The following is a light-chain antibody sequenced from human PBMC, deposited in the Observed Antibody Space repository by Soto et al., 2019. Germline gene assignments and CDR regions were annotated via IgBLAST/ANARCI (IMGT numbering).Light chain of an antibody. CDR2: AAS. J-gene: IGKJ4*01. V-gene: IGKV1-12*01. CDR3: QQANSFPLT. Sequence: DIQMTQSPSSVSASVGDRVTITCRASQGISSWLARYQQKPGKAPKLLIYAASSLQCGVPSRFSDSGSGTDFTLTISSLQPEDFATYYCQQANSFPLTFGGGTKVEIK. CDR1: QGISSW.